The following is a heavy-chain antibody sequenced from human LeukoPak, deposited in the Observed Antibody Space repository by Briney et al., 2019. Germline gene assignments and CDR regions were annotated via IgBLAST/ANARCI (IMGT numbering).Heavy chain of an antibody. V-gene: IGHV1-2*02. CDR3: GRGIQSFDP. CDR1: GYTLTTHG. Sequence: ASVKVSCKASGYTLTTHGINWVRQAPGQGLEWMGWINPKSGDTNYAQKFQDRVTMTRDTSTSTGYMELRSLRSEDTAVYYCGRGIQSFDPWGQGTLVTVSS. CDR2: INPKSGDT. J-gene: IGHJ5*02.